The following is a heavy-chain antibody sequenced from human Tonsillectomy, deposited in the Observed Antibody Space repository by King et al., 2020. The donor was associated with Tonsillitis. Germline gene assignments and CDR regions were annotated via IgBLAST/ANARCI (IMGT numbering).Heavy chain of an antibody. Sequence: VQLVESGGGVVQPGRSLRLSCTASGFTFSSYGIHWVRQAPGKGLEWVAVIWYNGNNKYCADSVKGRFTISRDNSKNTLYLQMNSLRAEDTAVYYCARDPNISSYGMDVWGQGTTVTVSS. D-gene: IGHD2/OR15-2a*01. CDR2: IWYNGNNK. V-gene: IGHV3-33*01. CDR3: ARDPNISSYGMDV. J-gene: IGHJ6*02. CDR1: GFTFSSYG.